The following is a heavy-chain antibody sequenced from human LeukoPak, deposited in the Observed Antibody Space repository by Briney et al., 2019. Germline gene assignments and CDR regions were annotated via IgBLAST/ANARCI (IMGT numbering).Heavy chain of an antibody. Sequence: SETLSLTCTVSGGSISSDYWTWIRQPPTKGLEWIGYIYYNGATSYNPSLKSRVTMSVDTSKKHFSLKMTSVAAADTAVYYCARYGGSGWVIDNWGQGTLVTVSS. CDR1: GGSISSDY. V-gene: IGHV4-59*08. CDR2: IYYNGAT. D-gene: IGHD6-19*01. J-gene: IGHJ4*02. CDR3: ARYGGSGWVIDN.